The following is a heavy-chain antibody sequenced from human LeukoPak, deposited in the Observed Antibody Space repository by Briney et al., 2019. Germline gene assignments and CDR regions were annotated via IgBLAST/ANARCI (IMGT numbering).Heavy chain of an antibody. D-gene: IGHD2-21*01. J-gene: IGHJ4*02. CDR1: GYTFTSYY. V-gene: IGHV1-46*03. Sequence: GASVKVSCKASGYTFTSYYMHWVRQAPGQGLEWMGIINPSGGSTSYAQKFQGRVTMTRDTSSSTVYMELSSLRSEDTAVYYCARAVLVVVIDDYWGQGTLVTVSS. CDR3: ARAVLVVVIDDY. CDR2: INPSGGST.